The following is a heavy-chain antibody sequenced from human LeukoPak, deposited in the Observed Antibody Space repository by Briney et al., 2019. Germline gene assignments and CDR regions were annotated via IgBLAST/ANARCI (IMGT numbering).Heavy chain of an antibody. Sequence: PGGSLRLSCTASGFTFSTFGMNWVRQAPGKGLERVAVLSYDGRKTYYADSVKGRFTMSRDNSMNTVFLQMNGLRADEKADYYGAKDVGGGYTYYYFDHWGQGTLVTVSS. D-gene: IGHD3-22*01. V-gene: IGHV3-30*18. CDR2: LSYDGRKT. J-gene: IGHJ4*02. CDR1: GFTFSTFG. CDR3: AKDVGGGYTYYYFDH.